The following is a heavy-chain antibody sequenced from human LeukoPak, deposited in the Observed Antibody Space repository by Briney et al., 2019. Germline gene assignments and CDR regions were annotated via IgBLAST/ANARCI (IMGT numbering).Heavy chain of an antibody. CDR1: GGSISSYY. CDR3: ARNLGPTYYFYGMDV. CDR2: IYYSGST. J-gene: IGHJ6*02. D-gene: IGHD7-27*01. Sequence: PSETLSLTCTASGGSISSYYWNWIRQPPGEGLEWIGYIYYSGSTNYNPSLKSRVTISVDTSKNQFSLKLSSVTAADTAVYYCARNLGPTYYFYGMDVWGQGTTVTVSS. V-gene: IGHV4-59*01.